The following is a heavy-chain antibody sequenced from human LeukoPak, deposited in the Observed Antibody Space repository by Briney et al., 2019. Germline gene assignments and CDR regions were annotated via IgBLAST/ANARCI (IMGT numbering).Heavy chain of an antibody. V-gene: IGHV4-59*11. D-gene: IGHD3-3*01. Sequence: PSETLSLTCTVSGGSISSHYWSWIRQPPGKGLEWIGYIYYSGSTNYNPSLKSRVTISVDTSKNQFSLKLSSVTAADTAVYYCARDGTYYDPLNPWGQGTLVTVSS. J-gene: IGHJ5*02. CDR2: IYYSGST. CDR3: ARDGTYYDPLNP. CDR1: GGSISSHY.